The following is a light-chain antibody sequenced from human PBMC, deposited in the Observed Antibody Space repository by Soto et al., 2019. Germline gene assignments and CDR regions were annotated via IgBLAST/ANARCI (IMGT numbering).Light chain of an antibody. J-gene: IGKJ5*01. Sequence: DIQMTQSPSSLSASVGDRVTITCRASESISSHLNWYQQKSGRAPQLLIHAASTLQTGVPSRFSGSGSGTDFTFTISSLQPEDIATYYCQQYDNLPITFGQGTRLEIK. CDR1: ESISSH. V-gene: IGKV1-33*01. CDR2: AAS. CDR3: QQYDNLPIT.